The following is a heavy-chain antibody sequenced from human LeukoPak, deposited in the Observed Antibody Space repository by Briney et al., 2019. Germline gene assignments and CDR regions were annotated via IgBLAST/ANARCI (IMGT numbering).Heavy chain of an antibody. V-gene: IGHV4-34*01. CDR1: GGSFSGYD. D-gene: IGHD6-19*01. CDR2: INHSGST. Sequence: PSETLSLTCAVYGGSFSGYDWSWIRQPPGKGLEWIGEINHSGSTNYNPSLKSRVTVSVDTSKNQFSLKLSSVTAADTAVYYCARGLTFRGGWYGAFDFWGQGTMVTVSS. CDR3: ARGLTFRGGWYGAFDF. J-gene: IGHJ3*01.